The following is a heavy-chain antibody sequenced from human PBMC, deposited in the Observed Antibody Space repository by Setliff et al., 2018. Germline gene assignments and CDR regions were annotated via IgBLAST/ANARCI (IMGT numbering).Heavy chain of an antibody. CDR2: ISPSGTT. CDR3: ARDSALHSYHYDSSGYLDY. Sequence: SETLSLTCSVSGASITSGGFYWTWIRQPAGKGLEWIGHISPSGTTNYNPLFKSRVTISVDRPKNQFSLKLSSVTAADTGVYYCARDSALHSYHYDSSGYLDYWGQGALVTVS. V-gene: IGHV4-61*10. J-gene: IGHJ4*02. CDR1: GASITSGGFY. D-gene: IGHD3-22*01.